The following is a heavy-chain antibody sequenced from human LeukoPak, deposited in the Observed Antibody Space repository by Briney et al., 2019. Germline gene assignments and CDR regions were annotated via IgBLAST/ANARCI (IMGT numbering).Heavy chain of an antibody. CDR1: GGSISSSGYY. V-gene: IGHV4-39*01. CDR2: LFYSGST. D-gene: IGHD5-18*01. J-gene: IGHJ4*02. CDR3: ARHSRYGLYYFDY. Sequence: PSETLSLACTVSGGSISSSGYYWGWIRQPPGKGLEWIVSLFYSGSTYYDPSLKSRVTISVDTSKNQFSLKVTSVTAADTAVYYCARHSRYGLYYFDYWGQGILVTVSS.